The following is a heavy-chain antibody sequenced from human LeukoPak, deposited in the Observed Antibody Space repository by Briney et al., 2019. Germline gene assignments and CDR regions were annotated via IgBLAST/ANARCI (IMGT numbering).Heavy chain of an antibody. Sequence: SETLSLTCAVYGGSFSGYYWSWIRQPPGKGLEWIGEINHSGSTNYNPSLKSRVTISVDTSKNQFSLKLSSVTAADTAVYYCARGRYAHGDHWGQGTLVTVST. CDR3: ARGRYAHGDH. CDR1: GGSFSGYY. J-gene: IGHJ4*02. D-gene: IGHD5-12*01. V-gene: IGHV4-34*01. CDR2: INHSGST.